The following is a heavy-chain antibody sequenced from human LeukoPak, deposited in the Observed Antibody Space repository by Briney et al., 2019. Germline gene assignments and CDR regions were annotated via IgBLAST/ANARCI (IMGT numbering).Heavy chain of an antibody. Sequence: GGSLRLSCAASGFTFSSYEMNWVRQAPGKGLEWVSYISSSGSTIYYADSVKGRFTISRDNYKNTLYLQMNSLRAEDTAVYYCAKNRASSGYSAMDVWGKGTTVIVSS. V-gene: IGHV3-48*03. CDR1: GFTFSSYE. D-gene: IGHD3-22*01. CDR3: AKNRASSGYSAMDV. CDR2: ISSSGSTI. J-gene: IGHJ6*03.